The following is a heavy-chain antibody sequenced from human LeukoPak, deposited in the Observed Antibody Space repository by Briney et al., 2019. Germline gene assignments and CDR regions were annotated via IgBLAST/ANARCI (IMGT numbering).Heavy chain of an antibody. Sequence: GSLRLSCAASGFNFSNYNMNWVRQAPGKGLEWIGYIYYSGSTNYNPSLKSRVTISVDRSKNQFSLKLSSVTAADTAVYYCAREDYSNYYMDVWGIGTTVTVSS. CDR1: GFNFSNYN. CDR2: IYYSGST. D-gene: IGHD4-11*01. CDR3: AREDYSNYYMDV. J-gene: IGHJ6*03. V-gene: IGHV4-59*12.